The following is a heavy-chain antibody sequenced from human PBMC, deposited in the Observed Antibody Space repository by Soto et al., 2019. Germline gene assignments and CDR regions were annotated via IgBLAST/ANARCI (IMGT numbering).Heavy chain of an antibody. CDR3: AKGSGSSWDVYYYYGMDV. V-gene: IGHV4-31*03. CDR2: IYYSGST. CDR1: GGSISSGGYY. Sequence: SETLSLTCTVSGGSISSGGYYWSWIRQHPGKGLEWIGYIYYSGSTNYNPSLKSRVTISVDTSKNQFSLKLSSVTAADTAVYYCAKGSGSSWDVYYYYGMDVWGKGTTVTVSS. J-gene: IGHJ6*04. D-gene: IGHD3-10*01.